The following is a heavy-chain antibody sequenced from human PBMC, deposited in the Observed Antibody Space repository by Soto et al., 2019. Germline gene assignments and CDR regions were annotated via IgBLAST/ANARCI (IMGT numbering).Heavy chain of an antibody. J-gene: IGHJ4*02. D-gene: IGHD1-26*01. CDR2: IIPMFGTP. CDR1: GGAFTDYI. CDR3: AGGRDQPPVGLYFES. Sequence: GASVKVSCKASGGAFTDYIFDWLRQAAGQGLEWMGGIIPMFGTPKYAQKFQHRVTISADVSTGTAYMELTRLRFDDTAVYYCAGGRDQPPVGLYFESWGEGTRVTVSS. V-gene: IGHV1-69*13.